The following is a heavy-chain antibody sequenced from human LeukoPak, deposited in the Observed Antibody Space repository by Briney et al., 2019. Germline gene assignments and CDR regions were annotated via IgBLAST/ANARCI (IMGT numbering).Heavy chain of an antibody. Sequence: SETLSLTCSVSGGSISRGGYYWDWIRQHPGKGLEWIGYIYYSGSTYHNPSRKSRVTISLDTSKNQFSLTLNSVTAADTAVYYCAREALGYCGGGNCYRFDQWGQGTLVAVSS. J-gene: IGHJ5*02. CDR3: AREALGYCGGGNCYRFDQ. D-gene: IGHD2-15*01. CDR1: GGSISRGGYY. V-gene: IGHV4-31*03. CDR2: IYYSGST.